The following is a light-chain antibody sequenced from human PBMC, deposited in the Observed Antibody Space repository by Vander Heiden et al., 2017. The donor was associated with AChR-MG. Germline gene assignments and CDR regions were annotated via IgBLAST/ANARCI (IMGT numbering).Light chain of an antibody. Sequence: DIQMTQSPSTLSASVGDRVTITCRASQTINNWLAWFQQKPGKAPKLLIYKASSLESGVPSRFRGSRSGTEFTLTISSLQPDDFATYYCQQYDSYSYTFGQGTKLEIK. CDR2: KAS. J-gene: IGKJ2*01. V-gene: IGKV1-5*03. CDR3: QQYDSYSYT. CDR1: QTINNW.